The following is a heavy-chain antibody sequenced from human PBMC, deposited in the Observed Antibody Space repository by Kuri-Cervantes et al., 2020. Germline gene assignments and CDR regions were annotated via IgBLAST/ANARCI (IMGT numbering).Heavy chain of an antibody. CDR2: ISSSGSTI. J-gene: IGHJ4*02. V-gene: IGHV3-11*01. Sequence: GESLKISCAASGSTFSDYYMSWLRQAPGRGLEWVSYISSSGSTIYYADSVKGRFTIYRDNAKTSLYLQMNSLRAEDTAVYYCERDWIGYDSSGYTGWGQGTLVTVSS. CDR1: GSTFSDYY. CDR3: ERDWIGYDSSGYTG. D-gene: IGHD3-22*01.